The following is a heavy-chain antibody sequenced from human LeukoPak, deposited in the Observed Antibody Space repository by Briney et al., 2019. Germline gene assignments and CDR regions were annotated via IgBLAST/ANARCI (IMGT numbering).Heavy chain of an antibody. V-gene: IGHV3-30-3*01. Sequence: GGSLRLSCAASGFIFSSYAMSWVRQAPGGGLEWVALVSHVESHNKQYADSMKGRFTISRDNSKNTLYLQMDSLSAADTALYFCAAVGDSSGHAGAFDIWGQGTMVTVSS. D-gene: IGHD3-22*01. J-gene: IGHJ3*02. CDR2: VSHVESHNK. CDR1: GFIFSSYA. CDR3: AAVGDSSGHAGAFDI.